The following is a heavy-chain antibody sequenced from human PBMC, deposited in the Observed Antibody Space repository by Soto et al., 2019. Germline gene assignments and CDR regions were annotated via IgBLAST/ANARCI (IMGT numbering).Heavy chain of an antibody. J-gene: IGHJ3*02. Sequence: GPSVKVSCKASGYTFTSYGISWVRQAPGQGLEWMGWISAYNGNTNYAQKLQGRVTMTTDTSTSTAYMELRSLRSDDTAVYYCARDAFGNVEVVVVAAPDAFDIRGQRTTVTVSS. CDR3: ARDAFGNVEVVVVAAPDAFDI. V-gene: IGHV1-18*01. CDR1: GYTFTSYG. CDR2: ISAYNGNT. D-gene: IGHD2-15*01.